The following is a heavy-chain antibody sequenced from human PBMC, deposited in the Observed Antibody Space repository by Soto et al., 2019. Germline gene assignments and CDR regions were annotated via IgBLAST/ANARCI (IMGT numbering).Heavy chain of an antibody. V-gene: IGHV4-59*01. J-gene: IGHJ3*01. CDR1: GGSISSYY. CDR3: ARDRGGGGV. Sequence: TLSLTCTVSGGSISSYYWSWIRQPPGKGLEWIGYIYYSGSTNYNPSLKSRVTISVDTSKNQFSLKLSSVTAADTAVYYCARDRGGGGVWGQGTMVTVSS. CDR2: IYYSGST. D-gene: IGHD2-15*01.